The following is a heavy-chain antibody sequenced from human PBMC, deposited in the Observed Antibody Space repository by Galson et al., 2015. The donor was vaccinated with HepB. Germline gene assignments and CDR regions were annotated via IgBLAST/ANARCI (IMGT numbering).Heavy chain of an antibody. CDR3: ARAKYQMSLWGY. CDR1: GFTFSSYA. Sequence: LRLSCAASGFTFSSYAMSWVRQAPGKGLEWVAIISYDGSNKYHADSVKGRFTISRDNSKNTLYLQMNSLRNEETAVYYCARAKYQMSLWGYWGQGTLVTVSS. D-gene: IGHD2-21*01. J-gene: IGHJ4*02. CDR2: ISYDGSNK. V-gene: IGHV3-30-3*01.